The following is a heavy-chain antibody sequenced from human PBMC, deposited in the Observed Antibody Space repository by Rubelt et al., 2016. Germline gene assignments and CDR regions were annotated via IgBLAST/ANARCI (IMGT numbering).Heavy chain of an antibody. V-gene: IGHV3-74*01. Sequence: GFTLNNYWMHWVRQAPGKGLVWVSEIKYDGSATNYADSVKGRFTISRDNSKNTLYLQMNSLRAEDTAVYYCARSMAGVVESWGQGTLVTVSS. D-gene: IGHD6-19*01. J-gene: IGHJ4*02. CDR2: IKYDGSAT. CDR1: GFTLNNYW. CDR3: ARSMAGVVES.